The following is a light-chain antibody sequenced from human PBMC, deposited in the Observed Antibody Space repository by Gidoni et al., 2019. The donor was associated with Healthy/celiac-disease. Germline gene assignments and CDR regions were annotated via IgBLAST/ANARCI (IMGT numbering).Light chain of an antibody. Sequence: EIVLTQSPGPLSLSPGERATLSCRASQSVSSTYLALYQQKPGQAPRLLIYGASSRATGIPDRFSGSGSGTDFTLTISRLEPEDFAVYYCQQYGSSPRYTFGQGTKLEIK. CDR1: QSVSSTY. CDR3: QQYGSSPRYT. J-gene: IGKJ2*01. CDR2: GAS. V-gene: IGKV3-20*01.